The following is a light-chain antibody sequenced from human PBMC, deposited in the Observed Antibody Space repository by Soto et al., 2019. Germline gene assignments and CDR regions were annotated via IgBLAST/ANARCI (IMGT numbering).Light chain of an antibody. CDR2: GTS. Sequence: EIVMTQSPATLSVSPGERATLSCRASQSVSSNLAWYQQKPGQAPRILFYGTSTRATGVPARFSGTGSGTDFTLTISSLQSEDFAVYYCQQSNKWPYTFGQGTKLEFK. CDR3: QQSNKWPYT. J-gene: IGKJ2*01. V-gene: IGKV3-15*01. CDR1: QSVSSN.